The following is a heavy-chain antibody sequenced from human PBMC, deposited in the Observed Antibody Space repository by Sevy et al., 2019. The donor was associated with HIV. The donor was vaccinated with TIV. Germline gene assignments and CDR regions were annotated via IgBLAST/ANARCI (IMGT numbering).Heavy chain of an antibody. V-gene: IGHV1-18*01. D-gene: IGHD3-10*01. J-gene: IGHJ3*02. CDR2: ISAYNGNT. Sequence: ASVKVSCKASGYTFTSYGISWVRQAPGQGLEWMGWISAYNGNTNYAQKLQGRVTMTTDTSTSTAYMELRSLRSDDTAVHYCARDLYYYGSGSYYPDAFDIWGQGTMVTVSS. CDR3: ARDLYYYGSGSYYPDAFDI. CDR1: GYTFTSYG.